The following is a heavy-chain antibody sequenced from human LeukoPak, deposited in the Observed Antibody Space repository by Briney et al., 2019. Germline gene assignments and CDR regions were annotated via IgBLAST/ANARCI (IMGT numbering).Heavy chain of an antibody. J-gene: IGHJ6*03. D-gene: IGHD2-2*01. Sequence: GGSLRLSCAASGFTFSSYEMNWVRQAPGKGLEWVSSISSSSSYIYYADSVKGRFTISRDNAKNSLYLQMNSLRTEDTAVYYCARDPRPIVVVPAGARYYMDVWGKGTTVTVSS. CDR3: ARDPRPIVVVPAGARYYMDV. CDR1: GFTFSSYE. CDR2: ISSSSSYI. V-gene: IGHV3-21*01.